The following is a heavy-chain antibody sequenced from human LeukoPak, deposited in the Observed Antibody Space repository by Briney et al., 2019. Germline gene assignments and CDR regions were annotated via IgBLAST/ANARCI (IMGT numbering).Heavy chain of an antibody. CDR3: ARVASGSYYRNYYYMDV. Sequence: ASVKVSCKASGGTFSSYAISWVRQAPGQGLEWMGRIIPILGIANYAQKFQGRVTITADKSTSTAYMELSSLRSEDTAVYYCARVASGSYYRNYYYMDVWGKGTTVTVSS. J-gene: IGHJ6*03. CDR2: IIPILGIA. V-gene: IGHV1-69*04. D-gene: IGHD1-26*01. CDR1: GGTFSSYA.